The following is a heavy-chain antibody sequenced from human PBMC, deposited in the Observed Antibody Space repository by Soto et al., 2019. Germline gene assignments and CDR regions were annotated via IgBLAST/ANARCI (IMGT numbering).Heavy chain of an antibody. J-gene: IGHJ6*02. V-gene: IGHV3-48*01. Sequence: EVQLMESGGGLVQPGGSLRLSCAASGFTFSSYSMNWVRQAPGKGLEWVSYISSSSTIYYADSVKGRFTISRDNANYSXXLQMNSLRAEDTAVYYCARADSGYAHGYYYYGMDVWGQGTTVTVSS. CDR1: GFTFSSYS. CDR2: ISSSSTI. D-gene: IGHD5-12*01. CDR3: ARADSGYAHGYYYYGMDV.